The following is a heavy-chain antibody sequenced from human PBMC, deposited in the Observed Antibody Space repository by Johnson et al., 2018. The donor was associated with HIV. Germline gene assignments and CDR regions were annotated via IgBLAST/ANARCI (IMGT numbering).Heavy chain of an antibody. CDR2: ISFDGYNK. CDR3: ARARLLWFRELWPHDAFDI. V-gene: IGHV3-30-3*01. Sequence: QVQLVESGGGVVQPGRSLRASCAASGFGFSSYSVHWVRQAPGKGLEWVAVISFDGYNKYYADSVKGRFTISRDSSEKTLYLQMNSLRPEDTAVYYCARARLLWFRELWPHDAFDIWGQG. CDR1: GFGFSSYS. D-gene: IGHD3-10*01. J-gene: IGHJ3*02.